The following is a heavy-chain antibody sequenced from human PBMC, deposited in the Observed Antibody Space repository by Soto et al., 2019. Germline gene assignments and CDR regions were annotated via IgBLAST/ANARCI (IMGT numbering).Heavy chain of an antibody. CDR2: ISNRGTTK. D-gene: IGHD1-20*01. CDR3: ARLSFNLKSPNRAFDV. CDR1: GFSFNASE. Sequence: EAQLVESGGGLVQPGGSLRLSCVASGFSFNASEMTWVRQAPGKRLEWDSYISNRGTTKQYADSVTGRFTISRDNGKNSLYLQMDSLRAEDTAVFYCARLSFNLKSPNRAFDVWGQGTMVTVAS. V-gene: IGHV3-48*03. J-gene: IGHJ3*01.